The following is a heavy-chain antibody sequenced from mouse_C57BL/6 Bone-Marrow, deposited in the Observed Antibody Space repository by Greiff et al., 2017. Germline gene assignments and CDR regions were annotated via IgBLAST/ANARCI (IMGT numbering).Heavy chain of an antibody. CDR2: ISDGGSYT. Sequence: EVKVVESGGGLVKPGGSLKLSCAASGFTFSSYAMSWVRQTPEKRLEWVATISDGGSYTYYPDNVKGRFTISRDNAKNNLYLQMSHLKSEDTAMYYCARERGLGDYWGQATTLTVSS. V-gene: IGHV5-4*01. CDR3: ARERGLGDY. J-gene: IGHJ2*01. CDR1: GFTFSSYA. D-gene: IGHD2-4*01.